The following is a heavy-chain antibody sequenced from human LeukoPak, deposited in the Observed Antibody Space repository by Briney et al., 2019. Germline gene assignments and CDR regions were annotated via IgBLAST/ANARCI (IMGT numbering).Heavy chain of an antibody. CDR1: GYSISSGYY. CDR3: ARSAFGAVFLY. V-gene: IGHV4-38-2*01. Sequence: SETLSLTCAVSGYSISSGYYWGWIRQPPGKGLEWIGSIYYSGSTYYNPSLKSRVTISVDTSKNQFSLQLSSVTAADTAVYYCARSAFGAVFLYWGQGTLVTVSS. CDR2: IYYSGST. D-gene: IGHD3-10*01. J-gene: IGHJ4*02.